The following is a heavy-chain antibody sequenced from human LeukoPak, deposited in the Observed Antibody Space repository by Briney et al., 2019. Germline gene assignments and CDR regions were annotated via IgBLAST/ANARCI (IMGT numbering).Heavy chain of an antibody. CDR3: ARTHSSDSSGYYLNY. CDR2: ISYSGST. V-gene: IGHV4-39*07. D-gene: IGHD3-22*01. J-gene: IGHJ4*02. CDR1: VGSISSSTYY. Sequence: PSETLSLTCTVSVGSISSSTYYWGWIRQPPGKGLEWAGSISYSGSTNYNPSLKSRVTISVDTSKNQFSLRLSSVTAADTAMYYCARTHSSDSSGYYLNYWGQGNLVTVSS.